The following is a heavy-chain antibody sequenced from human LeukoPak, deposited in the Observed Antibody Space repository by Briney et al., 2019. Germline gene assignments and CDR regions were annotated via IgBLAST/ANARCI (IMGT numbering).Heavy chain of an antibody. Sequence: SETLSLTCIVSGGSISSTNYYWGWIRQPPGKGLEWIGSFYYSGNTYYNSSLKTRVTISADTSRNQFSLKLTSVTAADTAVYYCARDLGPRDGYIWGQGTLVTVSS. CDR2: FYYSGNT. D-gene: IGHD5-24*01. V-gene: IGHV4-39*07. J-gene: IGHJ4*02. CDR3: ARDLGPRDGYI. CDR1: GGSISSTNYY.